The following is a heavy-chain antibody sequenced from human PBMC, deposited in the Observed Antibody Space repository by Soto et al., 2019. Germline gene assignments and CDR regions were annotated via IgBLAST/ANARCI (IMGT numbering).Heavy chain of an antibody. CDR3: ARARGITGTTHVEPYFDY. J-gene: IGHJ4*02. CDR2: IIPILGIA. Sequence: SVKVXXXXSGGTFXSXTIXXXXXXXXXXLEWMGRIIPILGIANYAQKFQGRVTITADKSTSTAYMELSSLRSEDTAVYYCARARGITGTTHVEPYFDYWGQGTLVTVSS. CDR1: GGTFXSXT. D-gene: IGHD1-7*01. V-gene: IGHV1-69*02.